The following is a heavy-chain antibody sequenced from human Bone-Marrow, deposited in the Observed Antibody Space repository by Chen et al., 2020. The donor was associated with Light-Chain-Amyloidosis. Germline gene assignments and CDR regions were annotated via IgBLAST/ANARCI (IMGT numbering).Heavy chain of an antibody. J-gene: IGHJ4*02. V-gene: IGHV3-7*03. Sequence: EVQLVESGGGLVQPGGSLRLSCATSGFNFSSFGMSWVRQAPGKGLEWVAHIKKDGSDKYYVDSVKGRFTISRDNAKISLYLQMNSLRAEDTAVYYCATYNYYSFADWGQGTLVTVSS. CDR3: ATYNYYSFAD. CDR2: IKKDGSDK. CDR1: GFNFSSFG. D-gene: IGHD5-18*01.